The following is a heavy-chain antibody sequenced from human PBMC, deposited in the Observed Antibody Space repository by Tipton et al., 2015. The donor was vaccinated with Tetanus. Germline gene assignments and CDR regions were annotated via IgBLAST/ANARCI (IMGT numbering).Heavy chain of an antibody. CDR3: ARDWTGTGVDDAFDL. D-gene: IGHD1-1*01. J-gene: IGHJ3*01. CDR2: IFPMFGKT. CDR1: GYTFTGYY. V-gene: IGHV1-46*01. Sequence: QVQLVQSGAEVKKPGASVKVSCKASGYTFTGYYMHWVRQAPGQGLEWMGRIFPMFGKTNYAQKFQGRVTITADKSTYTAYMELSSLTSEDTAVYYCARDWTGTGVDDAFDLWGQGTVVTVSS.